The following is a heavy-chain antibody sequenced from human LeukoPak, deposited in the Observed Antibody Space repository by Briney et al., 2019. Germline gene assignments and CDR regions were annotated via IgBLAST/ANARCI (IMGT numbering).Heavy chain of an antibody. CDR1: GFTFSNAW. CDR2: IKSKTDGGTT. Sequence: GGSLRLSCAASGFTFSNAWMSWVRQAPGKGLEWVGRIKSKTDGGTTDYAAPVKGRFTISRDDSKSTLYLQMNSLKTEDTAVYYCTTGAYSSGWYEVFLLRDPYYFDYWGQGTLVTVSS. J-gene: IGHJ4*02. D-gene: IGHD6-19*01. CDR3: TTGAYSSGWYEVFLLRDPYYFDY. V-gene: IGHV3-15*01.